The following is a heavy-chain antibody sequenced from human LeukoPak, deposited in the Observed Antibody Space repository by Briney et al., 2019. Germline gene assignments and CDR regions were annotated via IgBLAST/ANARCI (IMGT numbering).Heavy chain of an antibody. V-gene: IGHV3-23*01. CDR2: ISGSGGST. D-gene: IGHD2-8*01. J-gene: IGHJ4*02. Sequence: PGGSLRLSCAASGFTFSSYAMSWALQAPGKGLEWVSAISGSGGSTYYADSVKGRFTISRDNSKNTLYLQMNSLRAEDTAVYYCAKEPSDIVLFLGSYWGQGTLVTVSS. CDR3: AKEPSDIVLFLGSY. CDR1: GFTFSSYA.